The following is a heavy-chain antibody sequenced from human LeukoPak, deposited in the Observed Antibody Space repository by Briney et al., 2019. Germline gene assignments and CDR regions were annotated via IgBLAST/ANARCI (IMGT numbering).Heavy chain of an antibody. D-gene: IGHD3-22*01. Sequence: GGSLRLSCAASGFPFTNAWMNWVRQAPGKGLEWVGRIKSKTDGGTIDYAAPVKGRFTISRDDSKNTLYLQMNSLKAEDTAVYYCAKDPRDSSGYTLGAFDIWGQGTMVTVSS. CDR2: IKSKTDGGTI. CDR3: AKDPRDSSGYTLGAFDI. CDR1: GFPFTNAW. J-gene: IGHJ3*02. V-gene: IGHV3-15*07.